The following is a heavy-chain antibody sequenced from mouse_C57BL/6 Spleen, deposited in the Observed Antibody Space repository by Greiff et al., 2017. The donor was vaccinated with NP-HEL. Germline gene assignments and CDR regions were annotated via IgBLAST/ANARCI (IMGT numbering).Heavy chain of an antibody. CDR3: ARSIYDGYYVGFAY. Sequence: QVQLQQPGAELVMPGASVKLSCKASGYTFTSYWMHWVKQRPGQGLEWIGEIDASDSYTNYNPKFKGKSNLTVDKSSKTAYMQLSSLTSEDSAVYYCARSIYDGYYVGFAYWGQGTLVTGSA. CDR2: IDASDSYT. J-gene: IGHJ3*01. CDR1: GYTFTSYW. D-gene: IGHD2-3*01. V-gene: IGHV1-69*01.